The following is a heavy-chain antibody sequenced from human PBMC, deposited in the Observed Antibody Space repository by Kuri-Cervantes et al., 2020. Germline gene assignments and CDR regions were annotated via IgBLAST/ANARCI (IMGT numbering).Heavy chain of an antibody. CDR1: GFTVSSNY. J-gene: IGHJ6*02. CDR3: AKVGDILTGYKISYYYYGMDV. CDR2: IYSGGST. Sequence: GESLKISCAASGFTVSSNYMSWVRQAPGKGLEWVSVIYSGGSTYYADSVKGRFTISRDNSKNTLYLQMNSLRAEDTAVYYCAKVGDILTGYKISYYYYGMDVWGQGTTVTVSS. V-gene: IGHV3-53*01. D-gene: IGHD3-9*01.